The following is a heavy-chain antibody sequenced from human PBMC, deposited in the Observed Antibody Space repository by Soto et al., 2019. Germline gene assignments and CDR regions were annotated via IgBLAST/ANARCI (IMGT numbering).Heavy chain of an antibody. CDR2: IKSTTDGGTT. CDR3: TADHGTSWNDY. J-gene: IGHJ4*02. Sequence: GGSLRLSCAASGFTFSNAWMNWVRQAPGKEPEWVAHIKSTTDGGTTDYAAPVKGRFTISRDDSKNTLHLQMNSLKTADTAVYYCTADHGTSWNDYWGQGTLVTVSS. D-gene: IGHD1-1*01. V-gene: IGHV3-15*07. CDR1: GFTFSNAW.